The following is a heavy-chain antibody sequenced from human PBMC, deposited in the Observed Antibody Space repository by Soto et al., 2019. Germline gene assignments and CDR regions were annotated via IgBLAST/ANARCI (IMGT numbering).Heavy chain of an antibody. V-gene: IGHV1-3*01. J-gene: IGHJ4*02. CDR3: ARDTGDGTFDF. CDR2: INAGYGNT. CDR1: GYTFSSYA. Sequence: ASVKVSCKASGYTFSSYAMHWVRQAPGQRLEWMGWINAGYGNTKSSQKFQDRVTISRDTSASTAYMELTSLRSEDTAVYYCARDTGDGTFDFWGQGTLVTVAS. D-gene: IGHD7-27*01.